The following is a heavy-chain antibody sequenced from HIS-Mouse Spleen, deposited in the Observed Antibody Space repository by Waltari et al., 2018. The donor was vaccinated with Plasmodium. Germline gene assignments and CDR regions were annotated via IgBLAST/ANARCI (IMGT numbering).Heavy chain of an antibody. CDR1: GGSISSGGYY. V-gene: IGHV4-31*03. CDR3: ARWVGNWFDP. Sequence: QVQLQESGPGLVKPSQTLSLTCSVSGGSISSGGYYWSWIRQHPGKGLEWIGYTYYSGSTYYNPSLKSRGTISVDTSKNQFSLKVNSVTAADTAVYYCARWVGNWFDPWGQGTLVTVSS. J-gene: IGHJ5*02. D-gene: IGHD1-26*01. CDR2: TYYSGST.